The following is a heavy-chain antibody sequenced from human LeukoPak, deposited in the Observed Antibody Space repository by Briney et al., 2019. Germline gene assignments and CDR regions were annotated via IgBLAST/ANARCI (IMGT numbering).Heavy chain of an antibody. CDR1: GGTFSNYG. CDR2: ISAYDGNT. CDR3: ARDGRFAVYEPDY. Sequence: ASVKVSCKAPGGTFSNYGITWVRQAPGQGLEWVGWISAYDGNTNYAQKFQGRVTMTTDTSTSTAHMELRGLRYDDTAVYYCARDGRFAVYEPDYWGQGTLVTVSS. J-gene: IGHJ4*02. V-gene: IGHV1-18*01. D-gene: IGHD5/OR15-5a*01.